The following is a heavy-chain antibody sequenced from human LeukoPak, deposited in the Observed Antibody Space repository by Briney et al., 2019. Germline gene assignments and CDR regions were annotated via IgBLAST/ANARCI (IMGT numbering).Heavy chain of an antibody. J-gene: IGHJ3*02. CDR3: ARQIEWELPEGDAFDI. CDR2: IYHSGST. Sequence: PSETLSLTCSLSGYSITSGFYWGWIRQPPGRGLEWIGSIYHSGSTYYNPSLKSRVTMSVDTSKNQFSLKLTSVTAADTAVYYCARQIEWELPEGDAFDIWGQGTMVTVSS. D-gene: IGHD1-26*01. CDR1: GYSITSGFY. V-gene: IGHV4-38-2*02.